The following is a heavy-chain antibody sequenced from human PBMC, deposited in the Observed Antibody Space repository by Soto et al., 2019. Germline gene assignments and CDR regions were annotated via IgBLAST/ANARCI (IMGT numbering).Heavy chain of an antibody. J-gene: IGHJ4*02. CDR2: IIPIFGNA. D-gene: IGHD3-22*01. V-gene: IGHV1-69*06. Sequence: SVKVSCKASGGTFSSYAISWVGQAPGQGLEWMGGIIPIFGNANYAQKFQGRVTMTGDKSTSTVYMELSSLTSDDTAVYYCARAAYYYDRSGYYHLEYWGQGTQVTVSS. CDR1: GGTFSSYA. CDR3: ARAAYYYDRSGYYHLEY.